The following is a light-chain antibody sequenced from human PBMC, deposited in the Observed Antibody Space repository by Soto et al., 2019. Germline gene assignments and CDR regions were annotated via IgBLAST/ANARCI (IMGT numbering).Light chain of an antibody. Sequence: EVVLTQSPVTLSLSPGERATLSCRASQSFRGLLAWYQQKHGQAPRLLIYDAYNRATGIPPRFSGSWSGTDFTLTISSLEPEDSAVYYCQQRHMWPITFGQGTRLEIK. J-gene: IGKJ5*01. CDR3: QQRHMWPIT. V-gene: IGKV3-11*01. CDR1: QSFRGL. CDR2: DAY.